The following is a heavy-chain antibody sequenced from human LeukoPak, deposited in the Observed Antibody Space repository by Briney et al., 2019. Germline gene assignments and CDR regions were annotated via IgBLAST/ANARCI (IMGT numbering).Heavy chain of an antibody. CDR2: ISGDGGST. V-gene: IGHV3-43*02. CDR3: ASYVLGDAFDI. Sequence: GGSLRLSCAASGFTFDDYAMHWVRLAPGKGLEWVSLISGDGGSTYSADSVKGRFTISRDNSKNILYLQMNSLRAGDTAVYYCASYVLGDAFDIWGQGTMVTVSS. D-gene: IGHD3-3*02. CDR1: GFTFDDYA. J-gene: IGHJ3*02.